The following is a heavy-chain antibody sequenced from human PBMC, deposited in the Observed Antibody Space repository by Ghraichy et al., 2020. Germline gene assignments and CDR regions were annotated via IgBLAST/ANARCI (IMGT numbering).Heavy chain of an antibody. J-gene: IGHJ6*02. CDR2: ITSSGRTI. Sequence: GGSLRLSCVGSGFTFGSYSMNWVRQSPGKGLEWVSYITSSGRTIFYADAVKGRFTISRDNAQNSLYLQMKSLREEDTAVYYCARGSGVVRFYYYAGMDVWGHGTTVTVSS. CDR1: GFTFGSYS. V-gene: IGHV3-48*02. D-gene: IGHD4-23*01. CDR3: ARGSGVVRFYYYAGMDV.